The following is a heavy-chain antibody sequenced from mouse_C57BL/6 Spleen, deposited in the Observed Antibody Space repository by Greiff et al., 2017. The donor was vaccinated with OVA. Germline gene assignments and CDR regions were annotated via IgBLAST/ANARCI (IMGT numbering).Heavy chain of an antibody. Sequence: VQLKESGPGIVQPSQSLSLTCTVPGYSITRGYICQWIRHFPGNLLGWVGYISSSGSTNYNPSLKSRISITHDTSKNPFFLKLNSVTTEDTATYDCARADYDWAMDYWGQGTSVTVSS. CDR3: ARADYDWAMDY. J-gene: IGHJ4*01. D-gene: IGHD2-4*01. V-gene: IGHV3-1*01. CDR1: GYSITRGYI. CDR2: ISSSGST.